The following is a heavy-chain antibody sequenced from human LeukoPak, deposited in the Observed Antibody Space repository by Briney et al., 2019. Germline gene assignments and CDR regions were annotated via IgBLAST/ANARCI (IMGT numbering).Heavy chain of an antibody. Sequence: GASVKVSCKASGGTFSSYTISWVRQAPGLGLEWMGWISAYDGNTNYAQKVQGRVTMTTDTSTSTAYLELRSLRSDDTAVYYCARDRTPLNGYYNDRSGYYYSYWGQGTLVTVSS. V-gene: IGHV1-18*01. CDR2: ISAYDGNT. D-gene: IGHD3-22*01. CDR3: ARDRTPLNGYYNDRSGYYYSY. J-gene: IGHJ4*02. CDR1: GGTFSSYT.